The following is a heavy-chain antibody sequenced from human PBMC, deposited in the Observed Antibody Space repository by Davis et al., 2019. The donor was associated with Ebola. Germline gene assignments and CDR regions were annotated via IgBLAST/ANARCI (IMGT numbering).Heavy chain of an antibody. D-gene: IGHD2-15*01. Sequence: PGGSLRLSCAASGFTFSDHYMDWVRQAPGKGLEWVGRTRNKANSYTTEYAASVKGRFTISRDDSKNSLYLQMNSLKTEDTAVYYCAREGCSGGSCYLDDAFDIWGQGTMVTVSS. CDR3: AREGCSGGSCYLDDAFDI. J-gene: IGHJ3*02. CDR1: GFTFSDHY. V-gene: IGHV3-72*01. CDR2: TRNKANSYTT.